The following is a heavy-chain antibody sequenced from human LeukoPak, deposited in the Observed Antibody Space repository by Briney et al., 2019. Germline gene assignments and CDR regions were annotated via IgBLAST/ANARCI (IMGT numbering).Heavy chain of an antibody. CDR2: IYHSGST. D-gene: IGHD2-2*01. J-gene: IGHJ5*02. V-gene: IGHV4-38-2*01. CDR3: ARGVVPAEGFDP. CDR1: GYSISSGYY. Sequence: PSETLSLTCAVSGYSISSGYYWGWIRQPPGKGLEWIGSIYHSGSTYYNPSLKSRVTISVDTSKNQFSLKLSSVTAADTAVYYCARGVVPAEGFDPWGQGTLVTVSS.